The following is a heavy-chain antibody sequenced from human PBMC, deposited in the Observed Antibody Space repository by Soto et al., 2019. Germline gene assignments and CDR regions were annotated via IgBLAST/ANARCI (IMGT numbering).Heavy chain of an antibody. J-gene: IGHJ6*02. CDR1: GYTFSDYD. V-gene: IGHV1-8*01. Sequence: ASVKVSCKASGYTFSDYDINCVRRAPGQGLEWMGWIHLESRKTSFAQKFQGRLTMTGDTSIDTAYMDLTSLTSEDTAVYYCAITPGWFAGMAVWGQGTTVTVSS. CDR2: IHLESRKT. D-gene: IGHD6-19*01. CDR3: AITPGWFAGMAV.